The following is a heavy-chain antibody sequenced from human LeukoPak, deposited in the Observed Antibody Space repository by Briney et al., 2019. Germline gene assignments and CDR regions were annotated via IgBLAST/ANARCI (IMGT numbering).Heavy chain of an antibody. CDR3: AHSGAAGNFDY. CDR1: GFSLSTTGVG. J-gene: IGHJ4*02. D-gene: IGHD6-13*01. V-gene: IGHV2-5*02. CDR2: IYWDDDK. Sequence: SGPTLVKPTQTLTLTCTFSGFSLSTTGVGVGWIRQPPGKALEWLALIYWDDDKRYSPSLKSRLTITKDTSKNQVVLKMTNMDPVGTATYYCAHSGAAGNFDYWGQGTLVTVYS.